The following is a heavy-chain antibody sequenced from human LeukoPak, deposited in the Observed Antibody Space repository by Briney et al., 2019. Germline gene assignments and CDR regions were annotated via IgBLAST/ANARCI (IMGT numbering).Heavy chain of an antibody. CDR2: MNFSSGNT. Sequence: SVKVSCKASGYTFPNYDINWVRQATGQGLEWMGWMNFSSGNTGYAQKFQGRVTMTRNTAISTVYMELSNLKSEDTAIYYCAKVGLGNTAIHIWGQGTMVTVSS. V-gene: IGHV1-8*01. D-gene: IGHD5-18*01. J-gene: IGHJ3*02. CDR1: GYTFPNYD. CDR3: AKVGLGNTAIHI.